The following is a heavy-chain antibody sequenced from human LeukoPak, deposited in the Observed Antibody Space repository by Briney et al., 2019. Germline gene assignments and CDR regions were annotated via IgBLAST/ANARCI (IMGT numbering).Heavy chain of an antibody. CDR3: AYHEGWGSTFDY. V-gene: IGHV4-59*01. CDR1: GGSISSYY. Sequence: SETLSLTCTVYGGSISSYYWSWLRQPPGKGLEWIGYIYYSGSTNYNPSLKSRVTISVDTSKNQFSLKLSSVTATGPAGYYCAYHEGWGSTFDYWGQGTLVTVSS. J-gene: IGHJ4*02. D-gene: IGHD1-1*01. CDR2: IYYSGST.